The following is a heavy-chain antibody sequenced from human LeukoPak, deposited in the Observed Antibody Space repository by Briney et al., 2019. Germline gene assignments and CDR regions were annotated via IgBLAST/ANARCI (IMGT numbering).Heavy chain of an antibody. Sequence: TSETLSLTCTVSGGSISSYYWSWIRQPPGKGLEWIGYIYYSGSTNYNPSLKSRVTISVDTSKNQFSLKLSSVTAADTAVYYCARDRRWWIAAADTGSYWFDPWGQGTLVTVSS. D-gene: IGHD6-13*01. CDR2: IYYSGST. CDR1: GGSISSYY. CDR3: ARDRRWWIAAADTGSYWFDP. J-gene: IGHJ5*02. V-gene: IGHV4-59*01.